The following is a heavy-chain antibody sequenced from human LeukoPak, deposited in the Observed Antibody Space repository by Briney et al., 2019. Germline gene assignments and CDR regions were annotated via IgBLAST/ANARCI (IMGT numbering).Heavy chain of an antibody. CDR1: GITFSTYS. CDR3: ARDELKVKSFDP. V-gene: IGHV3-21*01. D-gene: IGHD3-22*01. CDR2: ISSSSSYI. Sequence: GGSLRLSCAASGITFSTYSMNWVRQAPGKGLEWVSSISSSSSYIYYADSVKGRFTISRDNAKNSLYLQMNSLRAEDTAVYYCARDELKVKSFDPWGQGTLVTVSS. J-gene: IGHJ5*02.